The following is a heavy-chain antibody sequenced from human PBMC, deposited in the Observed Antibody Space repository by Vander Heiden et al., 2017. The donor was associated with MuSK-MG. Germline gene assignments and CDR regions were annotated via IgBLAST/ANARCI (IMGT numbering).Heavy chain of an antibody. D-gene: IGHD2-21*02. CDR2: IIPIFGIA. Sequence: QVQLVQSGAEVKKPGSSVKVSCKASGGTFSSYAISWVRQAPGQGLEWMGGIIPIFGIANYAQKFQGRVTITADKSTSTAYMELSSLRSEDTAVYYCARGDHIVVVTAILGYYGMDVWGQGTTVTVSS. CDR3: ARGDHIVVVTAILGYYGMDV. CDR1: GGTFSSYA. J-gene: IGHJ6*02. V-gene: IGHV1-69*17.